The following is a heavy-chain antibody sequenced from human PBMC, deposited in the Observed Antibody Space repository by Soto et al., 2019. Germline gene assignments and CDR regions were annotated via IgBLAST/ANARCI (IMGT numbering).Heavy chain of an antibody. CDR3: ASPLLGYYYGSGREGNYMDV. CDR1: GGTFSSYT. D-gene: IGHD3-10*01. Sequence: ASVKVSCKASGGTFSSYTISWVRQAPGQGLEWMGRIIPILGIANYAQKFQGRVTITADKSTSTAYMELSSLRSEDTAVYYCASPLLGYYYGSGREGNYMDVWGKGTTVTVSS. CDR2: IIPILGIA. J-gene: IGHJ6*03. V-gene: IGHV1-69*02.